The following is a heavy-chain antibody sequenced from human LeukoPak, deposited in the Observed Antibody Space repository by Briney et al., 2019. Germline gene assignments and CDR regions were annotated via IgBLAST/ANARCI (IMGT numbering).Heavy chain of an antibody. J-gene: IGHJ4*02. Sequence: ASVKVSCKASGYTFTNYGISWVRQAPGQGLEWMGWISAYNGNTNYAQKLQGRVTMTTDTSTSTAYMELRSLRSDDTAVYYCARDFYDSSGYPYGYWGQGTLVTVSS. D-gene: IGHD3-22*01. CDR1: GYTFTNYG. V-gene: IGHV1-18*01. CDR2: ISAYNGNT. CDR3: ARDFYDSSGYPYGY.